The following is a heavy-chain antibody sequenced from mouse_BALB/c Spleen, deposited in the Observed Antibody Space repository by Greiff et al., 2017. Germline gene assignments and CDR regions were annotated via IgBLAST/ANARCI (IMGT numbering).Heavy chain of an antibody. D-gene: IGHD2-14*01. Sequence: EVKLQESGPGLVKPSQSLSLTCTVTGYSITSDYAWNWIRQFPGNKLEWMGYISYSGSTSYNPSLKSRISITRDTSKNQFFLQLDSVTTEDTATYYWARDYRGGGDYFDYWGQGTTLTVSS. J-gene: IGHJ2*01. CDR3: ARDYRGGGDYFDY. CDR1: GYSITSDYA. V-gene: IGHV3-2*02. CDR2: ISYSGST.